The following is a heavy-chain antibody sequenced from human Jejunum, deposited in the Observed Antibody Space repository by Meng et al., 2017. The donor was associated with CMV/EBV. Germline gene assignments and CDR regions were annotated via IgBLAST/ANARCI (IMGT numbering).Heavy chain of an antibody. D-gene: IGHD3-22*01. CDR2: ISYDGSNK. J-gene: IGHJ5*02. Sequence: VQMGEAGGGVVQSGRSMRLSCVAAGVIFISYAMHWVRQAPGEGLEWMALISYDGSNKYYADSVKGRFTISRDNSKNTLYLQMNSLRAEDTAVYYCARGYYDSNLRLDPWGQGTLVTVSS. CDR3: ARGYYDSNLRLDP. CDR1: GVIFISYA. V-gene: IGHV3-30-3*01.